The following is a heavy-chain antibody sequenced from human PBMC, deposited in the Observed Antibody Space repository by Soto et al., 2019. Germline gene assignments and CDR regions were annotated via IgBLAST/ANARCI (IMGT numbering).Heavy chain of an antibody. J-gene: IGHJ4*02. CDR3: ASTGDSSGWYPFDY. Sequence: LRLSCAASGFTFSSYEMNWVRQAPGKGLEWVSYISSSGSTIYYADSVKGRFTISRDNAKNSLYLQMNSLRAEDTAVYYCASTGDSSGWYPFDYWGQGTLVTVSS. D-gene: IGHD6-19*01. V-gene: IGHV3-48*03. CDR1: GFTFSSYE. CDR2: ISSSGSTI.